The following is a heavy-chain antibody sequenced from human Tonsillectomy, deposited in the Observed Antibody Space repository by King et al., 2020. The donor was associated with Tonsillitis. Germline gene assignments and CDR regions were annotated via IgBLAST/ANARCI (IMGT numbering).Heavy chain of an antibody. CDR2: ISSSSSTI. CDR1: GFTFSSYS. J-gene: IGHJ3*02. V-gene: IGHV3-48*02. Sequence: VQLVESGGGLVQPGGSLRLSCAASGFTFSSYSMNWVRQAPGEGLEWVSYISSSSSTIYYADSVKGRFTISRDNAKNSLYLQMNSLRDEDTAVYYCARDRPIRGSGWYYAFDIWGQGTMVTVSS. D-gene: IGHD6-19*01. CDR3: ARDRPIRGSGWYYAFDI.